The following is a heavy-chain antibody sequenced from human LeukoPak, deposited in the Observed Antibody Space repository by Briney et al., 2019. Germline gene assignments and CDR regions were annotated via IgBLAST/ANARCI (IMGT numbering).Heavy chain of an antibody. V-gene: IGHV1-69-2*01. CDR1: GYTFTSYY. CDR3: ATRGKVAARPPGYYYYMDV. Sequence: ASVKVSCKASGYTFTSYYMHWVQQAPGKGLEWMGLVDPEDGETIYAEKFQGRVTITADTSTDTAYMELSSLRSEDTAVYYCATRGKVAARPPGYYYYMDVWGKGTTVTVSS. CDR2: VDPEDGET. J-gene: IGHJ6*03. D-gene: IGHD6-6*01.